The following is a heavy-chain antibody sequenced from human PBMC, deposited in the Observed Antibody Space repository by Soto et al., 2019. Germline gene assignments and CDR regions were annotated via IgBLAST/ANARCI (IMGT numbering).Heavy chain of an antibody. D-gene: IGHD1-7*01. J-gene: IGHJ1*01. CDR2: IYYSGST. CDR3: AGGLGTSFGL. V-gene: IGHV4-59*01. Sequence: QVQLQESGPGLVKPSETLSLTCTVSGGSISSYYWSWIRQPPGKGLEWIGYIYYSGSTNYNPSLKSRVNISVDTFKNQFPLKLSSVAAADKAVEFWAGGLGTSFGLRGPGTPGTLSS. CDR1: GGSISSYY.